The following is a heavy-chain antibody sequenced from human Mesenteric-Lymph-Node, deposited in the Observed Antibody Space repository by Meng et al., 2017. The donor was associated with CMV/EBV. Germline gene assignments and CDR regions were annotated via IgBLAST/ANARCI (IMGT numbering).Heavy chain of an antibody. CDR2: INPNSGGT. D-gene: IGHD3-10*01. CDR3: ARVFRVWFGEPSAFDI. J-gene: IGHJ3*02. Sequence: GGSLRLSCAASGFTFTGYYMHWVRQAPGQGLEWMGWINPNSGGTNYAQKFQGRVTMTRDTSISTAYMELSRLRSDDTAVYYCARVFRVWFGEPSAFDIWGQGTMVTVSS. V-gene: IGHV1-2*02. CDR1: GFTFTGYY.